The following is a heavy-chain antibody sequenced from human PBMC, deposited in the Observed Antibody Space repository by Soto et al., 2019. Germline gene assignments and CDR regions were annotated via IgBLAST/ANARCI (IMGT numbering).Heavy chain of an antibody. CDR1: GYTFTSYG. Sequence: GASVKVSCKASGYTFTSYGISWVRQAPGQGLEWMGWISAYNGNTNYAQKLQGRVTMTTDTSTSTAYMELRSLRSDDTAVYYCARDATGYYGWGEVTAFDIWGQGTMVTVSS. D-gene: IGHD3-9*01. V-gene: IGHV1-18*01. CDR3: ARDATGYYGWGEVTAFDI. J-gene: IGHJ3*02. CDR2: ISAYNGNT.